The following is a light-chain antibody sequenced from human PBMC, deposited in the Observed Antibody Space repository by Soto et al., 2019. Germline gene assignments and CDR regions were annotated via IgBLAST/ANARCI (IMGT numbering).Light chain of an antibody. Sequence: SYELTQPPSVSVATGKTARLTCGGNNIGSKSVHWYQQKPGQAPVLVIYYDSDRPSGIPERFSGSNSGKTATLTISRVEDGDEADYYCQVWDRSSDHVVFGGGTKLTVL. J-gene: IGLJ2*01. CDR1: NIGSKS. V-gene: IGLV3-21*04. CDR3: QVWDRSSDHVV. CDR2: YDS.